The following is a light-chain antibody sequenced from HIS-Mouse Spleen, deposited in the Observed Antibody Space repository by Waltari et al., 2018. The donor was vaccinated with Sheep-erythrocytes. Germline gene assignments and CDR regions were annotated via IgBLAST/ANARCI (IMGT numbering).Light chain of an antibody. CDR2: GAS. J-gene: IGKJ5*01. CDR3: QQYNNWPPIT. V-gene: IGKV3-15*01. CDR1: QSVSSN. Sequence: EIVMTQSPATLSVSPGERATLSCRASQSVSSNLARYQQNPGQAPRLLIYGASSGAGTEFTLTISSMQSEDFAVYYCQQYNNWPPITFGQGTRLEIK.